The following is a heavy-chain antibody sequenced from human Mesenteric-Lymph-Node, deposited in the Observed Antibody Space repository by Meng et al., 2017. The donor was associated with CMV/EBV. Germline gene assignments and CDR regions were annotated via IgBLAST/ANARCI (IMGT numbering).Heavy chain of an antibody. J-gene: IGHJ6*02. Sequence: GGSLRLSCAASGFTSSTYGMSWVRQAPGKGLEWVSVIYSGGSTYYADSVKGRFTISRDNSKNTLYLQMNSLRAEDTAVYYCARAKNYYDSSGYAFYYYYGMDVWGQGTTVTVSS. D-gene: IGHD3-22*01. CDR1: GFTSSTYG. V-gene: IGHV3-53*01. CDR3: ARAKNYYDSSGYAFYYYYGMDV. CDR2: IYSGGST.